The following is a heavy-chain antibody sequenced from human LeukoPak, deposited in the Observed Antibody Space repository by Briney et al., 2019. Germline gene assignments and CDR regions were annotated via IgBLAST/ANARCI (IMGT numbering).Heavy chain of an antibody. CDR3: ARARIAVAGPFDY. CDR2: IYNGGTT. J-gene: IGHJ4*02. V-gene: IGHV3-53*01. D-gene: IGHD6-19*01. CDR1: GFTVSSNY. Sequence: GGSLRLSCAASGFTVSSNYMSWVRQAPGKGLEWGSIIYNGGTTNYADSVKGRVTISRDNSKNTLHLQMNSLRVEDTAVYYCARARIAVAGPFDYWGQGTLVTVSS.